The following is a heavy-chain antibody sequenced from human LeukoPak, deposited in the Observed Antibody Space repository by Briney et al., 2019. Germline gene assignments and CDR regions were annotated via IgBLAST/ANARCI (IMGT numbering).Heavy chain of an antibody. D-gene: IGHD3-10*01. V-gene: IGHV4-30-4*01. J-gene: IGHJ5*02. CDR3: ARAGKPWGWFDP. CDR1: GGSISSGDYY. CDR2: IYYSGST. Sequence: PSQTLSLTCTVSGGSISSGDYYWSWIRQPPGKGLEWIGYIYYSGSTYYNPSLKSRVTISVDTSKNQFSLKRSSVTAADTAVYYCARAGKPWGWFDPWGQGTLVTVSS.